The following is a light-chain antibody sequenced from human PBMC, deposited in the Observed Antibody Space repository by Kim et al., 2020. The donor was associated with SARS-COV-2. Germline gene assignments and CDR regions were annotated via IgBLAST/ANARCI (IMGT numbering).Light chain of an antibody. V-gene: IGKV3-15*01. Sequence: EIVMTQSPATLSVSPRERATLSCRASQSVSSNLAWYQQKPGQAPRLLIYGASTRATGIPARFSGSGSGTEFTLTISSLQSEDFAVYYCQQYNNWPPENTFGQGTKLEI. CDR2: GAS. CDR1: QSVSSN. CDR3: QQYNNWPPENT. J-gene: IGKJ2*01.